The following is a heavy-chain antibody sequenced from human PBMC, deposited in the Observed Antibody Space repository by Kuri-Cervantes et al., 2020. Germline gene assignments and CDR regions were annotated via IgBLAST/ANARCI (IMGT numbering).Heavy chain of an antibody. J-gene: IGHJ5*02. V-gene: IGHV4-34*01. CDR1: GGSFSGYY. D-gene: IGHD3-9*01. Sequence: SQTLALACAVYGGSFSGYYWSWIRQTPGKGLEWIGEINHSGSTNYNPSLKSRVTISVDTSKNQFSLKLSSVTAADTAVYYCARGSQYYDILTGYYRSWFDPWGQGTLVTVSS. CDR3: ARGSQYYDILTGYYRSWFDP. CDR2: INHSGST.